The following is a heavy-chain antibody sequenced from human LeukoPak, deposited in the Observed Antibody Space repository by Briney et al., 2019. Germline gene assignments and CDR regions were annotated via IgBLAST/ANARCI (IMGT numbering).Heavy chain of an antibody. J-gene: IGHJ4*02. D-gene: IGHD1-26*01. CDR3: AQGRIVGATIDY. CDR1: GGTFSSYA. CDR2: IIPIFGTA. V-gene: IGHV1-69*06. Sequence: ASVKVSCKASGGTFSSYAISWVRQAPGQGLEWMGGIIPIFGTANYAQKFQGRVTITADKSTSTAYMELSSLRSEDTAVYYCAQGRIVGATIDYWGQGTLVTVSS.